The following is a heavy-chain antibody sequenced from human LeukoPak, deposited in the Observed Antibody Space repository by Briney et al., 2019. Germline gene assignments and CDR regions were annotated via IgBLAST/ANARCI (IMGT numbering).Heavy chain of an antibody. CDR3: ASHTCCSGGSCYHHYYYGMDV. Sequence: ASVTVSCKASGYTFTSYYMHWVRQAPGQGLEWMGIINPSGGSTSYAQKFQGRVTMTRDTSTSTVYMELSSLRSEDTAVYYCASHTCCSGGSCYHHYYYGMDVWGQGTTVTVSS. CDR1: GYTFTSYY. J-gene: IGHJ6*02. CDR2: INPSGGST. V-gene: IGHV1-46*01. D-gene: IGHD2-15*01.